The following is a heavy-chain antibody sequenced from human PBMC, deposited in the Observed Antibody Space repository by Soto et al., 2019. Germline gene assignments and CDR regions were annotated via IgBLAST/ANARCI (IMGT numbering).Heavy chain of an antibody. CDR2: MNPNSGNT. J-gene: IGHJ3*02. V-gene: IGHV1-8*01. CDR1: GYTXTSYD. Sequence: SXKVSFKASGYTXTSYDIHLVRQATGQGPEWMGWMNPNSGNTGYAQKFQGRVTMTRNTSISTAYMELSSLRSDDTAVYYCARDTRWSPCGGDCIRAFDIWGQGKMVTVS. CDR3: ARDTRWSPCGGDCIRAFDI. D-gene: IGHD2-21*02.